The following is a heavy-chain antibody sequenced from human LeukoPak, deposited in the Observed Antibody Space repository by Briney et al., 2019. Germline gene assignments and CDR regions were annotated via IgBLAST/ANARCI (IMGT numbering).Heavy chain of an antibody. J-gene: IGHJ4*02. V-gene: IGHV1-18*01. CDR3: AREVPMSGGAGDY. CDR1: GYTFNSFG. Sequence: ASVKVSCKASGYTFNSFGVIWVRQAPGQGLEWVGWICTYNGYTNSPQRFQGRATMTSDTSTSPVYMELRSLRADDTAFYYWAREVPMSGGAGDYWGQGTLVIVSS. D-gene: IGHD1-26*01. CDR2: ICTYNGYT.